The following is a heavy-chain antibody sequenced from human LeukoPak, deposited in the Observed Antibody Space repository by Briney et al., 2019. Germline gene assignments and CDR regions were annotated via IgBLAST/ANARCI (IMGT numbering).Heavy chain of an antibody. CDR2: IRQDGSEK. D-gene: IGHD4-23*01. CDR1: GFSFNTYW. Sequence: GGSLRLSCVASGFSFNTYWMSWVRQAPGKGLEWVANIRQDGSEKYYMDSVKGRFTISRDNAENSLYLQMNSLRVEDTAVYYCARKGAVVPGRTQDAFDIWGQGTMVTVSS. V-gene: IGHV3-7*01. CDR3: ARKGAVVPGRTQDAFDI. J-gene: IGHJ3*02.